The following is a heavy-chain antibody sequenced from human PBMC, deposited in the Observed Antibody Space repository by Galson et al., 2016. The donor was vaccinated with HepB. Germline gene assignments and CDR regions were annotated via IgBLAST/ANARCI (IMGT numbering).Heavy chain of an antibody. CDR3: AREYSYGYYYFYGVDV. CDR2: ISSSGSTI. CDR1: GFTFSSYE. D-gene: IGHD5-18*01. J-gene: IGHJ6*02. Sequence: SLRLSCAASGFTFSSYEMNWVRQAPGKGLEWVSYISSSGSTIYYADSVKGRSTISRDNAKNSLYLQMNSLRAEDTAVYYCAREYSYGYYYFYGVDVWGQGTLVTVS. V-gene: IGHV3-48*03.